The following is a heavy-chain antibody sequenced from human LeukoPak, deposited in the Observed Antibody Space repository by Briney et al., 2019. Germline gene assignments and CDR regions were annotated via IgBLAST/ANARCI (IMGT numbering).Heavy chain of an antibody. CDR2: INWNGGST. CDR1: GFTFDDYG. D-gene: IGHD3-9*01. J-gene: IGHJ4*02. Sequence: GGTLRLSCAACGFTFDDYGMSWVRQAPGKGLEWVSGINWNGGSTGYADSVKDRFTISRDNAKNSLYLQMNSLRAEDTALYYCARESYDILTGYYNVDYWGQGILVTVSS. CDR3: ARESYDILTGYYNVDY. V-gene: IGHV3-20*04.